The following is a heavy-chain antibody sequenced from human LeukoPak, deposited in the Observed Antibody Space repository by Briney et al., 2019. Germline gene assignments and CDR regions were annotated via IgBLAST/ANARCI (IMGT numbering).Heavy chain of an antibody. D-gene: IGHD1-1*01. V-gene: IGHV3-33*01. CDR1: GFTFSSYG. CDR2: IWYDGSNK. Sequence: GRSLRLSCAASGFTFSSYGMHWVRQAPGKGLEWVAVIWYDGSNKYYADSVKGRFTISRDNSKNTLYLQMNSLRAEDTAVYYCARDGGWAWNVEGDVLWGQGTLVTVSS. CDR3: ARDGGWAWNVEGDVL. J-gene: IGHJ4*02.